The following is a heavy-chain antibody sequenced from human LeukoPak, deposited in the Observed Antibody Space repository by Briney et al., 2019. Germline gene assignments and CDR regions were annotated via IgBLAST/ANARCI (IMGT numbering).Heavy chain of an antibody. CDR3: ARRQESAYDILTGYFDY. CDR2: INPSGGST. Sequence: GASLKVSCKASGYTFTSYYMHWVRQAPGQGLEWMGIINPSGGSTSYAQKFQGRVTMTRDTSTSTVYMELSSLRSEDTAVYYCARRQESAYDILTGYFDYWGQGTLVTVSS. D-gene: IGHD3-9*01. CDR1: GYTFTSYY. V-gene: IGHV1-46*01. J-gene: IGHJ4*02.